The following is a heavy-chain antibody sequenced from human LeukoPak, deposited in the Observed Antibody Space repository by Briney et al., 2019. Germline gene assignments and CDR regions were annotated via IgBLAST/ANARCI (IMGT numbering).Heavy chain of an antibody. J-gene: IGHJ5*02. D-gene: IGHD6-13*01. CDR3: AREGGPPAAGTVGNWFDP. CDR1: GYTFTGYY. Sequence: EASVKVSCKASGYTFTGYYMHWVRQAPGQGLEWMGWMNPKSGGTKYAQKFQGRVTMTRDTSITTAYMDLSRLTSDDTAVYYCAREGGPPAAGTVGNWFDPWGQGTLVTVSS. V-gene: IGHV1-2*02. CDR2: MNPKSGGT.